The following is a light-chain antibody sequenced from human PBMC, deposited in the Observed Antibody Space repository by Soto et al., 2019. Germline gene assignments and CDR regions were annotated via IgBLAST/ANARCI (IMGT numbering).Light chain of an antibody. CDR2: GVT. J-gene: IGLJ1*01. CDR3: SSFTTSYFYV. Sequence: QSVLTQPASVSGSPGQSITISCTGTRRDVGGYNYVSWYQQHPGKAPKLLIHGVTRRPSGVSSRFSASKSAYTASLTISGLQAEDEATYFCSSFTTSYFYVFGPGTKVTVL. V-gene: IGLV2-14*01. CDR1: RRDVGGYNY.